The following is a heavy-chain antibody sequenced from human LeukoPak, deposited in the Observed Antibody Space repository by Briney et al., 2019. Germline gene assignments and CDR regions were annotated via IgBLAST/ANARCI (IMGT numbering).Heavy chain of an antibody. CDR1: GYSFDSHH. CDR2: NFFHDGTT. V-gene: IGHV1-46*02. D-gene: IGHD3-10*01. J-gene: IGHJ6*02. Sequence: ASVKVSCKTSGYSFDSHHVHWVRQAPGQGLEWMGINFFHDGTTSNTQKFPGRLTMTRDTSTSTVYMELSSLRSEDTAVYYCARDSGNYHYDMDVWGQGTTVIVSS. CDR3: ARDSGNYHYDMDV.